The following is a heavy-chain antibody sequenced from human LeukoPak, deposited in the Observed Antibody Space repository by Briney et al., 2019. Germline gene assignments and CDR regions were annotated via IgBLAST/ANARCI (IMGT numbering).Heavy chain of an antibody. J-gene: IGHJ4*02. CDR1: GGSISSLY. CDR3: ARHRAYSSSSPFDY. D-gene: IGHD6-6*01. CDR2: IYYTGST. V-gene: IGHV4-59*08. Sequence: SETLSLTRSVSGGSISSLYWSWIRQPPGKGLEWIGYIYYTGSTNYNPSLKSRVTMFVDMSKNQFSLRLSSVIAADTAVYYCARHRAYSSSSPFDYWGQGTLVTVST.